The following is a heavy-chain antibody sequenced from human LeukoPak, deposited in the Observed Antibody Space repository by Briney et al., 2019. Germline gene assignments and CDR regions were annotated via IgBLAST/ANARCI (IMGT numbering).Heavy chain of an antibody. D-gene: IGHD3-10*01. J-gene: IGHJ4*02. CDR1: GGSLSDHY. V-gene: IGHV4-34*01. CDR2: INHSGSP. Sequence: NSSETLSLTCAVHGGSLSDHYCIWIRQPPGEGLEWIGEINHSGSPNYSPSFKSRVSISVDTSKNQFSLSLRSVTAADTAVYYCARHLIRTIWFGENFDYWGQGTLVTVSS. CDR3: ARHLIRTIWFGENFDY.